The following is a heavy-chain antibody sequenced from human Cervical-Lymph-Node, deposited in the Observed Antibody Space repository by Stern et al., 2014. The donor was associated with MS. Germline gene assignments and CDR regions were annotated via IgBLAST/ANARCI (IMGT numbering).Heavy chain of an antibody. Sequence: EVPLLESGGGVIQPGGSLRLSCTASGFTVSRAYMPWVRQAPGTGLEWVSLITNVGSTFYTDSVKGRFTISRDDSKNTVYLHMTSLRAEDTAMYYCARDTSSPERSDWWGQGTLVTVSS. J-gene: IGHJ4*02. CDR3: ARDTSSPERSDW. CDR2: ITNVGST. D-gene: IGHD1-1*01. CDR1: GFTVSRAY. V-gene: IGHV3-53*01.